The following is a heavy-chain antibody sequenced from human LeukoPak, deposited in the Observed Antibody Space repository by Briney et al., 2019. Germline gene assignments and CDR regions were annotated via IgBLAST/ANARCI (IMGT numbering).Heavy chain of an antibody. CDR3: ARDAVVVPAAMGLYYYYGMDV. D-gene: IGHD2-2*01. V-gene: IGHV3-7*03. J-gene: IGHJ6*02. CDR1: GFTFSSYW. Sequence: GGSLRLSCAASGFTFSSYWMSWVRQAPGKGLEWVANIKQDGSEKYYVDSVKGRFTISRDNAKNSLYLQMNSLRAEDTAVYYCARDAVVVPAAMGLYYYYGMDVWGQGTTVTVSS. CDR2: IKQDGSEK.